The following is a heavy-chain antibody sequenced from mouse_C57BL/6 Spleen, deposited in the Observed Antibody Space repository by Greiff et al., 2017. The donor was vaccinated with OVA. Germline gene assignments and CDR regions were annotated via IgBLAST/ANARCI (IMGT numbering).Heavy chain of an antibody. V-gene: IGHV1-55*01. J-gene: IGHJ4*01. Sequence: QVHVKQPGAELVKPGASVKMSCKASGYTFTSYWITWVKQRPGQGLEWIGDIYPGSGSTNYNEKFKSKATLTVDTSSSTAYMQLSSLTSEDSAVYYCAREFITTVVATDYYAMDYWGQGTSVTVSS. CDR1: GYTFTSYW. CDR2: IYPGSGST. D-gene: IGHD1-1*01. CDR3: AREFITTVVATDYYAMDY.